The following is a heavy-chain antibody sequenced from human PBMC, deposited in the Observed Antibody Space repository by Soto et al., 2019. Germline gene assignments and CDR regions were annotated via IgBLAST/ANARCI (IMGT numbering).Heavy chain of an antibody. V-gene: IGHV3-74*01. CDR2: IESDGRGT. D-gene: IGHD2-8*01. Sequence: EVQLVESGGGLVQPGGSLRLSCAASGFTFSTSWRHWVRQAPGKCLVWVSRIESDGRGTTYADSVQGRFTISRDNAKNTLYLQMNNLRAEDTAVYYCASDSMKGRFDPWGQGTLVTVSS. CDR1: GFTFSTSW. J-gene: IGHJ5*02. CDR3: ASDSMKGRFDP.